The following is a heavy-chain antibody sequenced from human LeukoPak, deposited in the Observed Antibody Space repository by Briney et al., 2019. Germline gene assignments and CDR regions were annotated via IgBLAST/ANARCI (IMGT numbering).Heavy chain of an antibody. V-gene: IGHV1-2*02. CDR2: INPNSGGT. D-gene: IGHD5-18*01. J-gene: IGHJ4*02. CDR1: GYTFTGYY. Sequence: ASVKVSCKASGYTFTGYYMHWVRQAPGQGLEWMGWINPNSGGTNYAQKFQGRVTMTRDTFISTAYMELSRLRSDDTAVYYCARDAGTAMANFDYWGQGTLVTVSS. CDR3: ARDAGTAMANFDY.